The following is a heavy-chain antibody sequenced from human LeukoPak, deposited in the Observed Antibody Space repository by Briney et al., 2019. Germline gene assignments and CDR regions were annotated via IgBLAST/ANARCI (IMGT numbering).Heavy chain of an antibody. CDR1: GGSISSYY. D-gene: IGHD2/OR15-2a*01. Sequence: PETLSLTCTVSGGSISSYYWSWIRQPPGKGLEWIGEIYHSGSTNYNPSLKSRVTISVDKSKNQFSLKLSSVTAADTAVYYCAKESNSSDNWYFDLWGRGTLVTVSS. CDR3: AKESNSSDNWYFDL. J-gene: IGHJ2*01. V-gene: IGHV4-59*01. CDR2: IYHSGST.